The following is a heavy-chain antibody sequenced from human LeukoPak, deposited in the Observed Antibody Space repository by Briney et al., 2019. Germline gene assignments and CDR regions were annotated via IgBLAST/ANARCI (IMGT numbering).Heavy chain of an antibody. D-gene: IGHD3-10*01. CDR3: AREGPVLLWFGELR. J-gene: IGHJ4*02. Sequence: SETLSLTCTVSGGSFGNYYWSWIRQPPGKGLEWIGYIYDSGTTNYNPSLKSRVTISVDTSKNQFSLKLSSVTAADTAVYYCAREGPVLLWFGELRWGQGTLVTVSS. V-gene: IGHV4-59*12. CDR1: GGSFGNYY. CDR2: IYDSGTT.